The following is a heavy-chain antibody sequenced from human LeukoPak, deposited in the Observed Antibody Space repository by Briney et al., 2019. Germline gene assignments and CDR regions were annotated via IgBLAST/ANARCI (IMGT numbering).Heavy chain of an antibody. D-gene: IGHD6-13*01. V-gene: IGHV3-15*01. CDR2: IKSTTDGGTI. J-gene: IGHJ4*02. CDR1: GFTFSRAW. Sequence: GGSLRLSCAASGFTFSRAWMNWVRQGPGKGLKWVGRIKSTTDGGTIDYAAPVKGRFTISRDDSRNTLFLQMNSLKTEDTGLYYCTTDRVAATATMTYWGQGTLVTVSS. CDR3: TTDRVAATATMTY.